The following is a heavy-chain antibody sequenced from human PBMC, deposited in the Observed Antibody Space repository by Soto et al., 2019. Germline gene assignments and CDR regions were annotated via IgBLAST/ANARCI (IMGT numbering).Heavy chain of an antibody. D-gene: IGHD3-3*01. CDR2: ISAYNGNT. Sequence: ASVKVSCKASGYTFTSYGISWVRQAPGQGLEWMGWISAYNGNTNYAQKLQGRVTMTTDTSTSTAYMELRSLRSDDTAVYYCARDQELRFLEWETNFDYWGQGTLVTVSS. J-gene: IGHJ4*02. V-gene: IGHV1-18*01. CDR3: ARDQELRFLEWETNFDY. CDR1: GYTFTSYG.